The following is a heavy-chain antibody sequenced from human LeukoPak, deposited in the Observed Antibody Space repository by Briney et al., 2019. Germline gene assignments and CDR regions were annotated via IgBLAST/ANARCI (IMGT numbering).Heavy chain of an antibody. CDR1: AGSISSSNYY. D-gene: IGHD3-22*01. CDR3: ARGSGYYYGDLDY. Sequence: PTETLSLTCTVSAGSISSSNYYWSWIRQPPGKGLEWIVSIYYSGSAYYNPSLKSRVTISVDTSKNQFSLKLSSVTGADTAVYYCARGSGYYYGDLDYWGQGTLVTVSS. V-gene: IGHV4-39*01. J-gene: IGHJ4*02. CDR2: IYYSGSA.